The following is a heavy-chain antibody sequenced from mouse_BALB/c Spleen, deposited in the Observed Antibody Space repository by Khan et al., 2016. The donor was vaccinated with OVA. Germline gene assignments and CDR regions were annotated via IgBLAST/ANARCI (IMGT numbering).Heavy chain of an antibody. J-gene: IGHJ3*01. CDR1: GYTFTDFY. D-gene: IGHD1-2*01. Sequence: QVQLQQSGTELARPGASVNLSCTASGYTFTDFYINWVKQRSGQGLEWIGEISPGSGDTYYNEKFKGKATLTADKSSSTAYMQLSSLTSEAAAVYVCARRNYFGYTFAYWGQGTLVTVSA. V-gene: IGHV1-77*01. CDR3: ARRNYFGYTFAY. CDR2: ISPGSGDT.